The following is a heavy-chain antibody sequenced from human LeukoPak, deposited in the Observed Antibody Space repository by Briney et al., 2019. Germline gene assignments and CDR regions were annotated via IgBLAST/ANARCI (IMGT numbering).Heavy chain of an antibody. D-gene: IGHD1-14*01. CDR1: GGTFSSYA. CDR3: ASGSGAWYKEFDY. Sequence: ASVKVSCKASGGTFSSYAISWVRQAPGQGLEWMGGIIPIFGTTNYAQKFQGRVTITADDSTSTAYMELSSLRSEDTAVYYCASGSGAWYKEFDYWGQGTLVTVSS. J-gene: IGHJ4*02. CDR2: IIPIFGTT. V-gene: IGHV1-69*13.